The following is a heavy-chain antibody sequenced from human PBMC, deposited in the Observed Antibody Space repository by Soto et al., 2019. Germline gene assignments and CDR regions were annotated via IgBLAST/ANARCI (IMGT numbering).Heavy chain of an antibody. CDR1: GFTFDDYA. V-gene: IGHV3-9*01. Sequence: SLRLSCAASGFTFDDYAMHWVRQAPGKGLEWVSGISWNSGSIGYADSVKGRFTISRDNAKNSLYLQMNSLRAEDTALYYCAKDIRIAVSDYYYYYYGMDVWGQGTTVTV. D-gene: IGHD6-19*01. J-gene: IGHJ6*02. CDR2: ISWNSGSI. CDR3: AKDIRIAVSDYYYYYYGMDV.